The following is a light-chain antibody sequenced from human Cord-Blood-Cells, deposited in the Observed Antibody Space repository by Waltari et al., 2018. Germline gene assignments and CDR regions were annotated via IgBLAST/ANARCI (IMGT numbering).Light chain of an antibody. CDR1: SGHSSYA. V-gene: IGLV4-69*01. J-gene: IGLJ1*01. CDR3: QTWGTGIRV. Sequence: QLVLTQSPSASASLGASVKLTCTLSSGHSSYAIAWHQQQPEKGPRDLMKLNSDGSHSKGDGIPDRFSGSSSGAERYLTISSLQSEDEADYYCQTWGTGIRVFGTGTKVTVL. CDR2: LNSDGSH.